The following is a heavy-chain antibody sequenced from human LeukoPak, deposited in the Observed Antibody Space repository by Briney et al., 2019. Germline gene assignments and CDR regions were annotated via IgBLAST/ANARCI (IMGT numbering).Heavy chain of an antibody. Sequence: SETLSLTCAVYGGSFSGYYWSWLRQPPGKGLEWIGEINHSGSTNYNPSLKSRVTISVDTSKNQFSLKLSSVTAADTAVYYCARNSDCSSTSCYTDYWGQGTLVTVSS. CDR2: INHSGST. D-gene: IGHD2-2*02. CDR3: ARNSDCSSTSCYTDY. V-gene: IGHV4-34*01. J-gene: IGHJ4*02. CDR1: GGSFSGYY.